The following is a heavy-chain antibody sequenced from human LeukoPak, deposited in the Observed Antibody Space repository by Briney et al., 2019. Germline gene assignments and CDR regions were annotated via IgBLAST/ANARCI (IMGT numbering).Heavy chain of an antibody. CDR2: IIPILGSA. J-gene: IGHJ4*02. V-gene: IGHV1-69*04. CDR3: ARGRMDRGIINYSDY. CDR1: GGAFNSFG. D-gene: IGHD3-10*01. Sequence: SVKVSCKASGGAFNSFGIGWMRQAPGQGLEWMGRIIPILGSAKYPQKFQDRVTITADTSTTTAYMELSSLRSDDTAIYFCARGRMDRGIINYSDYWGQGTLVTVSP.